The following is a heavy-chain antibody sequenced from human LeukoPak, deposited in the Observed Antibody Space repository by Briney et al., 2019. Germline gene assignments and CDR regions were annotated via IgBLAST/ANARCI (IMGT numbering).Heavy chain of an antibody. V-gene: IGHV3-21*01. CDR2: ISSSSSYI. J-gene: IGHJ5*02. CDR3: ARDRAAAGVPPRRRFDP. Sequence: GGSLRLSCAASGFTFSSYSMNWVRQAPGKGLEWVSSISSSSSYIYYADSVKGRFTISRDNAKNSLYLQMNSLRAEDTAVYYCARDRAAAGVPPRRRFDPWGLGTLVTVSS. CDR1: GFTFSSYS. D-gene: IGHD6-13*01.